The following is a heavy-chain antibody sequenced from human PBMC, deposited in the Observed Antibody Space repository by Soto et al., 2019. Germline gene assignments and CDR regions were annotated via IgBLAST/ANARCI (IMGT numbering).Heavy chain of an antibody. J-gene: IGHJ4*02. CDR1: GFTFSRYT. CDR2: ISDDGNNK. Sequence: QVQLVESGGGVVQPGRSLRLSCAASGFTFSRYTMHWVRQAPGKGLEWMAFISDDGNNKYYADSVKGQFTISRDNSKNTLYLQMNSLRTEDTAVYYCARHDEGGSDCDLGYWGQGTLVTVSS. V-gene: IGHV3-30-3*01. CDR3: ARHDEGGSDCDLGY. D-gene: IGHD3-10*01.